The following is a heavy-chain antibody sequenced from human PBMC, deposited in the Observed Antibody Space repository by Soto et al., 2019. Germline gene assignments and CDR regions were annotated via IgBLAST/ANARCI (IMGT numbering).Heavy chain of an antibody. D-gene: IGHD3-3*01. J-gene: IGHJ4*02. CDR3: VKDPYDLHPFTY. Sequence: GGSLRLSCAASGITFSNYAMSWVRQAPGKGLEWVSAISGSGGSTYYAGSVKGRFTISRDTSKNTLFLQMNSLRAEDTAVYYCVKDPYDLHPFTYWGRGTLVTVSS. V-gene: IGHV3-23*01. CDR2: ISGSGGST. CDR1: GITFSNYA.